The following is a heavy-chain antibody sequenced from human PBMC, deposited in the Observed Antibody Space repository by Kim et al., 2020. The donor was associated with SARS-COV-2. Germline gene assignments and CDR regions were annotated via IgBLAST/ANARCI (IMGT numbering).Heavy chain of an antibody. CDR2: ISSSSYI. CDR1: GFTFSSYS. J-gene: IGHJ4*02. CDR3: ARAAPPAYACQVY. D-gene: IGHD2-21*01. Sequence: GGSLRLSCAASGFTFSSYSMNWVRQAPGKGLEWVSSISSSSYIYYADSVKGRFTISRDNAKNSLYLQMNSLRAEDTAVYYCARAAPPAYACQVYWGQGTLVTVSS. V-gene: IGHV3-21*01.